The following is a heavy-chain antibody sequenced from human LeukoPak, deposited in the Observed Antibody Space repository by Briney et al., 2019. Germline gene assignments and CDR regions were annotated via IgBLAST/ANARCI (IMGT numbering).Heavy chain of an antibody. Sequence: ASVKVSCKASGGTFSSYAISWVRQAPGQGLEWMGWINPKPNSGATMYAQKFQGRVTMTRDTSISTAYMELSGLRSDDTAVYYCVRDVTRGGRWGQGTLVTVSS. CDR2: INPKPNSGAT. V-gene: IGHV1-2*02. CDR1: GGTFSSYA. D-gene: IGHD3-10*01. CDR3: VRDVTRGGR. J-gene: IGHJ4*02.